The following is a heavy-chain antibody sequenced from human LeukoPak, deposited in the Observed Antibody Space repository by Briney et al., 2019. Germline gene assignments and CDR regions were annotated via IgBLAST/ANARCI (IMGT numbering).Heavy chain of an antibody. CDR2: IWFDGSNT. J-gene: IGHJ4*02. CDR1: GFTFSSYG. CDR3: TKGTIWLPFDY. D-gene: IGHD5-18*01. V-gene: IGHV3-33*06. Sequence: PGRSLRLSCAASGFTFSSYGMHWVRQAPGKGLEWVAVIWFDGSNTYYADSVKGRFTISRDNSQNTVHLQMNSLRADKTAGYYLTKGTIWLPFDYWGEGAMVIV.